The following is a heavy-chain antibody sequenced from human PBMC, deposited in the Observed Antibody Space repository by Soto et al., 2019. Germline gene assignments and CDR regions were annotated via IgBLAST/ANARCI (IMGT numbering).Heavy chain of an antibody. Sequence: GGSLRLSCAASRFTFSSYGMHWVRQAPGKGLEWVAVISYDGSSKYYADSVKGRFTISRDNSKNTLYLQMNSLRAEDTAVYYCASWDYYYYVLDVWGQGTTVTVSS. V-gene: IGHV3-30*03. J-gene: IGHJ6*02. CDR3: ASWDYYYYVLDV. CDR1: RFTFSSYG. CDR2: ISYDGSSK.